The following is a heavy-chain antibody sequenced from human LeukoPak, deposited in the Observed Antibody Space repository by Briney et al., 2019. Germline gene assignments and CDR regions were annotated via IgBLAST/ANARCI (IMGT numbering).Heavy chain of an antibody. CDR2: IYYSGST. D-gene: IGHD5-12*01. CDR3: ARTPTIPDNWFDP. CDR1: GGSISSGGYY. J-gene: IGHJ5*02. Sequence: SQTLYLTCTVSGGSISSGGYYWSWIRQHPGKGLEWIGYIYYSGSTYYNPSLKSRVTISVDTSKNQFSLKLSSVTAADTAVYYCARTPTIPDNWFDPWGQGTLVTVSS. V-gene: IGHV4-31*03.